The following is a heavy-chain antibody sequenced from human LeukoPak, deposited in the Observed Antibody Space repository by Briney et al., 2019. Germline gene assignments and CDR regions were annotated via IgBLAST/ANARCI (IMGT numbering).Heavy chain of an antibody. J-gene: IGHJ5*02. CDR1: GGTFSSYA. D-gene: IGHD4-17*01. V-gene: IGHV1-69*04. CDR2: IIPILGIA. CDR3: ARDDYGDYDNWFDP. Sequence: WASVKVSCKASGGTFSSYAISWVRQAPGQGLEWMGRIIPILGIANYAQKFQGRVTITADKSTSTAYMELSSLRSEDTAVYYCARDDYGDYDNWFDPWGQGTLVTVSS.